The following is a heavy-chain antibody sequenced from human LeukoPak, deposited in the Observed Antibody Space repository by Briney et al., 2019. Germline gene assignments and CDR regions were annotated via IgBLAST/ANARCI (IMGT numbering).Heavy chain of an antibody. D-gene: IGHD2-15*01. J-gene: IGHJ5*02. CDR2: ISGSGGST. CDR3: AKGEYCSGGSCYDH. Sequence: PGGSLRLSCAASGFTFSSYAMSWVRQAPGKGLEWVSAISGSGGSTYYADSVKGRFTISRDNSKNTLYLQMNSLRAEDTAVYYCAKGEYCSGGSCYDHWGQGTLVTVSS. CDR1: GFTFSSYA. V-gene: IGHV3-23*01.